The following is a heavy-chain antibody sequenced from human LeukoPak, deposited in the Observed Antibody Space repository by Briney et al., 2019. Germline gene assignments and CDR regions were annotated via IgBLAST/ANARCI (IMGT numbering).Heavy chain of an antibody. D-gene: IGHD2-2*01. J-gene: IGHJ6*02. V-gene: IGHV3-30-3*01. CDR1: GFTFSSYA. CDR3: ARAGYQLLLGMDYYYYGMGV. CDR2: ISYDGSNK. Sequence: PGGSLKLSCAASGFTFSSYAMHWVRQAPGKGLEWVAVISYDGSNKYYADSVKGRFTISRDNSKNTLYLQMNSLRAEDTAVYYCARAGYQLLLGMDYYYYGMGVWGQGTTVTVSS.